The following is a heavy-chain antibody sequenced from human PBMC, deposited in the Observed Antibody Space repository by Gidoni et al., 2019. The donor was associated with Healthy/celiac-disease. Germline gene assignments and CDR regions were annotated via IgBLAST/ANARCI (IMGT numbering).Heavy chain of an antibody. CDR1: GFTFRSYA. D-gene: IGHD1-26*01. CDR2: ISGSGGST. Sequence: EVQLLESGGGLVQPGGSLRLPCAASGFTFRSYAMSWVRQAPGKGLEWVSAISGSGGSTYYADSVKGRFTISRDNSKNTLYLQMNSLRAEDTAVYYCAKTIVGATRGVGSVDYWGQGTLVTVSS. V-gene: IGHV3-23*01. J-gene: IGHJ4*02. CDR3: AKTIVGATRGVGSVDY.